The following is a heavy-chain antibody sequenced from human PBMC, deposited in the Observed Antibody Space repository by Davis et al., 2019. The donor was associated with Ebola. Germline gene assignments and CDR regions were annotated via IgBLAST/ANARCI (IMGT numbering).Heavy chain of an antibody. Sequence: PGGSLRLSCAASGFTFSSYGMHWVRQAPGKGLEWVAVIWYDGSNKYYADSVKGRFTISRDNSKNTLYLQMNSLRAEDTAVYYCATHWITVVTYFDYWGQGTLVTVSS. D-gene: IGHD4-23*01. V-gene: IGHV3-33*01. CDR3: ATHWITVVTYFDY. CDR1: GFTFSSYG. J-gene: IGHJ4*02. CDR2: IWYDGSNK.